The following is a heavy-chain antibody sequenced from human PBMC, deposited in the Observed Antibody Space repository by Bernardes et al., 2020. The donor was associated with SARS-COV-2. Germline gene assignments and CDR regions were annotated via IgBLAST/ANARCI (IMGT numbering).Heavy chain of an antibody. Sequence: SVKVSCKASGGTFSSYAISWVRQAPGQGLEWMGGIIPIFGTANYAQKFQGRVTITADESTSTAYMELSSLRSEDTAVYYCARYSSSWQPKTLTQNYYYGMDVWGQGTTVTVSS. D-gene: IGHD6-13*01. CDR1: GGTFSSYA. CDR2: IIPIFGTA. J-gene: IGHJ6*02. CDR3: ARYSSSWQPKTLTQNYYYGMDV. V-gene: IGHV1-69*13.